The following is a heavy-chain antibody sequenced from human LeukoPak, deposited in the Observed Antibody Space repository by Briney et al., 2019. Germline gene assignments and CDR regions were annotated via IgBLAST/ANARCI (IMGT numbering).Heavy chain of an antibody. CDR2: ISYNGSNK. Sequence: GGSLRLSCAASGFTFSSYGMHWVRQAPGKGLEWVAVISYNGSNKYYADSVKGRFTISRDNSKNTLYLQMNSLRAEDTAVYYCAKDLKGGGMDVWAKGPRSPSP. CDR1: GFTFSSYG. V-gene: IGHV3-30*18. J-gene: IGHJ6*02. CDR3: AKDLKGGGMDV.